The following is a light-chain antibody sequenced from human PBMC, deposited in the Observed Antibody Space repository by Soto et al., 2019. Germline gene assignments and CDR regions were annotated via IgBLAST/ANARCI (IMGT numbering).Light chain of an antibody. CDR1: KLRDKF. CDR3: QAWDSVTANVV. Sequence: SNELTQTPSVSVSPGQTATITCSGDKLRDKFVTWYQQRPGQSPDLVIYQNNKRPSGIPERFSGSKSENTATLTISGTQAMDETAYYCQAWDSVTANVVFGGGTQLTVL. CDR2: QNN. V-gene: IGLV3-1*01. J-gene: IGLJ2*01.